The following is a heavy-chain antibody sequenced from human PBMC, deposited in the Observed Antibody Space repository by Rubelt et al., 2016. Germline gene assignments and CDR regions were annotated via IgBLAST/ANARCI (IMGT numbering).Heavy chain of an antibody. V-gene: IGHV3-72*01. CDR1: GFTLSDQY. J-gene: IGHJ4*02. D-gene: IGHD1-26*01. CDR2: TRNKANSYTT. CDR3: AKDRGGSYYAGHY. Sequence: AASGFTLSDQYMDWVRQAPGMGLEWVGRTRNKANSYTTEYAASVKGRFTISRDDSKNSLYLQMNSLKTEDTAVYYCAKDRGGSYYAGHYWGQGTLVTVSS.